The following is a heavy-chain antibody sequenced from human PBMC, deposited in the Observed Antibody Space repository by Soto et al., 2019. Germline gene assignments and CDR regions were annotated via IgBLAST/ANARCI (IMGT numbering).Heavy chain of an antibody. V-gene: IGHV1-2*04. D-gene: IGHD2-8*01. CDR1: GYSFTDYH. Sequence: QVQLVQSGAEVKKPGASVKVSCKASGYSFTDYHIHWVRQAPGQGLEWLGRINPKSGGTSTAQKFQGWVTQTTDTPISTASMELTRLTSDDTAIYYCARGDSTDCSNGVCSFFYNHDMDVWGQGTTVTVSS. CDR3: ARGDSTDCSNGVCSFFYNHDMDV. CDR2: INPKSGGT. J-gene: IGHJ6*02.